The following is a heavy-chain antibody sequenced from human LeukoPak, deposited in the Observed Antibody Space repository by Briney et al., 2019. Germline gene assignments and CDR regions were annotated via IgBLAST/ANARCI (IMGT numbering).Heavy chain of an antibody. CDR2: ISYDGSNK. Sequence: GGSLRLSCAASGFTFSSYAMHWVRQAPGKGLEWVAVISYDGSNKYYADSVKGRFTISRDNSKNTLHLQMSSLRAEDTAVYYCAKVPYYFDSNEGLPTNYYGMDVWGQGTTVTVAS. CDR1: GFTFSSYA. CDR3: AKVPYYFDSNEGLPTNYYGMDV. J-gene: IGHJ6*02. V-gene: IGHV3-30-3*01. D-gene: IGHD3-22*01.